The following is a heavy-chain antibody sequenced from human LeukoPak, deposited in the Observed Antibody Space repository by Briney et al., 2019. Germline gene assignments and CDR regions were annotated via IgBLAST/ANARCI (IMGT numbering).Heavy chain of an antibody. Sequence: RASETLSLTCTVSGGSISSYYWSWIRQPAGKGLEWIGRIYTSGSTNYNPSLKSRVTMSVDTSKNQFSLKLSSVTAADTAVYYCARDQSRGYYDSSGHAFDMWGQGTMVTVSS. J-gene: IGHJ3*02. CDR2: IYTSGST. D-gene: IGHD3-22*01. V-gene: IGHV4-4*07. CDR1: GGSISSYY. CDR3: ARDQSRGYYDSSGHAFDM.